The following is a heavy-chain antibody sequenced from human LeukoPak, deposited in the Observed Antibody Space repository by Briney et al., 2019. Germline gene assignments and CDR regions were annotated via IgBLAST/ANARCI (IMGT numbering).Heavy chain of an antibody. J-gene: IGHJ4*02. CDR1: GYTFTSYY. D-gene: IGHD2-21*02. CDR2: INPSGGST. CDR3: ARDGPGGVTATYTGY. Sequence: ASVKVSCKASGYTFTSYYMHWVRQAPGQGLEWMGIINPSGGSTSYAQKFQGRVTMTRDTSTSTVYMELSSLRSEDTAVYYCARDGPGGVTATYTGYWGQGTLVTVSS. V-gene: IGHV1-46*01.